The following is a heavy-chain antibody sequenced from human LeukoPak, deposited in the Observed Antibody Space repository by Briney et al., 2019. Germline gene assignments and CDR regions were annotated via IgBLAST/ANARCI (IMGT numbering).Heavy chain of an antibody. J-gene: IGHJ6*03. CDR2: ISYDRSNK. CDR3: ARQSRDYQLLPSGYMDV. Sequence: PGRSLRLSCAASGFTFSSYAMHWVRQAPGKGLEWAAVISYDRSNKYYADSVKGRFTISRDNSKNTLYLQMNSLRAEDTAVYYCARQSRDYQLLPSGYMDVGGKGTTVTVSS. CDR1: GFTFSSYA. D-gene: IGHD2-2*01. V-gene: IGHV3-30*01.